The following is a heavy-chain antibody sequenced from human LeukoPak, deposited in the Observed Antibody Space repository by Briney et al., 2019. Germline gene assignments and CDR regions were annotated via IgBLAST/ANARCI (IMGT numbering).Heavy chain of an antibody. Sequence: GASVKVSCKASGGIFSSYAISWVRQAPGQGLEWMGRIIPILGIASYAQKFQGRVTVTRDTSTSTVYMELSSLRSEDTAMYYCAREGEIGYDLSDYWSRGTLVTVSS. J-gene: IGHJ2*01. CDR3: AREGEIGYDLSDY. CDR1: GGIFSSYA. D-gene: IGHD5-12*01. V-gene: IGHV1-69*04. CDR2: IIPILGIA.